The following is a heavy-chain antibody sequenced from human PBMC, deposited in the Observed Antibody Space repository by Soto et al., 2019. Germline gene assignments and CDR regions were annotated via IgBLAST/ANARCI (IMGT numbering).Heavy chain of an antibody. CDR2: ISYDESTT. D-gene: IGHD3-22*01. CDR1: GFSFSRYG. CDR3: SKAMIGSYDSDAFDV. V-gene: IGHV3-30*18. J-gene: IGHJ3*01. Sequence: LRLSCAASGFSFSRYGIHWVRQAPGKGLEWVAVISYDESTTFYADSVKGRFTISRDNSKNTLFLQMNSLRPEDTAVYYCSKAMIGSYDSDAFDVWGQGTMVTRLL.